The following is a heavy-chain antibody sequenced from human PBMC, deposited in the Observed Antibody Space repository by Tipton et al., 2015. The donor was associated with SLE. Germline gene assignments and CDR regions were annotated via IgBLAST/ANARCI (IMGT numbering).Heavy chain of an antibody. J-gene: IGHJ1*01. V-gene: IGHV4-30-4*08. D-gene: IGHD1-26*01. CDR1: GGSISSSSYY. Sequence: LRLSCTVSGGSISSSSYYWGWIRQPPGKGLEWIGYIYYSGSTYYNPSLKSRVTISVDTSKNQFSLKLSSVTAADTAVYYCARYGTYDGSRYFQHWGQGTLVTVSS. CDR2: IYYSGST. CDR3: ARYGTYDGSRYFQH.